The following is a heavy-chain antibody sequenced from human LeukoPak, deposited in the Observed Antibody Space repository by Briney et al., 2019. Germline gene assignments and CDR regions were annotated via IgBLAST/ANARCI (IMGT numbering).Heavy chain of an antibody. Sequence: PSETLSLTCAVHGGSFSGYYWSWIRQPPGKGLEWIGEINHSGSTNYNPSLKSRVTISVDTSKNQFSLKLSSVTAADTAVYYCARRGYSGLTTRRPFDYWGQGTLVTVSS. V-gene: IGHV4-34*01. D-gene: IGHD5-12*01. J-gene: IGHJ4*02. CDR1: GGSFSGYY. CDR3: ARRGYSGLTTRRPFDY. CDR2: INHSGST.